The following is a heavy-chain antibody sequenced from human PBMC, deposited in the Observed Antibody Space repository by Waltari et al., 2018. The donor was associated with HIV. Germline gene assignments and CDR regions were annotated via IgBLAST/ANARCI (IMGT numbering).Heavy chain of an antibody. CDR3: AKDLDSSGYYPTFDY. V-gene: IGHV3-9*01. Sequence: EVQLVASGGGLVQPGRSLSLPCAASGFTFADYAMHWVRQARGKGREGVSGISWNSSSVGYADSVKGRFTISRDNAKNSLYLQMNSMRAEDTAFYYCAKDLDSSGYYPTFDYWGQGTLVTVSS. CDR1: GFTFADYA. D-gene: IGHD3-22*01. CDR2: ISWNSSSV. J-gene: IGHJ4*02.